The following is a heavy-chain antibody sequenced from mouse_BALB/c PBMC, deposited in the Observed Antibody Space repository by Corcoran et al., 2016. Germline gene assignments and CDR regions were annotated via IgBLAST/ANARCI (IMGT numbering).Heavy chain of an antibody. J-gene: IGHJ2*01. D-gene: IGHD2-2*01. Sequence: QIQLVQSGPELKKPGETVKISCKASGYTFTNYGMNWVKQAPGKGLKWMGWINTYTGEPTYADDFTGRFAFSLETSASTAYLQINNLKNEDMATYFCARNGYGFDYWGQGTTLTVSS. CDR1: GYTFTNYG. CDR3: ARNGYGFDY. V-gene: IGHV9-1*02. CDR2: INTYTGEP.